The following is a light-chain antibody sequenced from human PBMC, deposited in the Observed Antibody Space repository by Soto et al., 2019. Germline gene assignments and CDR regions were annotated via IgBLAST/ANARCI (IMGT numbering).Light chain of an antibody. CDR2: LGS. Sequence: DIVMTQSPLSLPVTPGEPASISCRSSQSLLHLNGNNYLDWYLQKPGQSPQLLIYLGSNRASGVADRCSGSVSGTYFTLKSSRVEAEDVGIYYCMQALQNPVTFGQGTRLEIK. CDR3: MQALQNPVT. CDR1: QSLLHLNGNNY. V-gene: IGKV2-28*01. J-gene: IGKJ5*01.